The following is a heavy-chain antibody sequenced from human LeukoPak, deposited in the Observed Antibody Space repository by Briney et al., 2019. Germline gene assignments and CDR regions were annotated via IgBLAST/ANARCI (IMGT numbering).Heavy chain of an antibody. CDR2: ISGSGDNT. V-gene: IGHV3-23*01. CDR1: GFTFSSYA. D-gene: IGHD1-26*01. J-gene: IGHJ4*02. CDR3: ARDKIVGATNFDY. Sequence: GGSLRLSCAASGFTFSSYAMSWVRQVPGKGLEWVSVISGSGDNTYYADSVKGRFTISRDNAKNSLYLQMNSLRAEDTAIYYCARDKIVGATNFDYWGQGTLVTVSS.